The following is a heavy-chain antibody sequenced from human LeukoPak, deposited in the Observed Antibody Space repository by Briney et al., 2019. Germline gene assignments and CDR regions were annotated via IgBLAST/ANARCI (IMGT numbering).Heavy chain of an antibody. J-gene: IGHJ4*02. Sequence: PGGSVRLSCAASGFTFSNYAMSWVRQAPGKGLEWVSPISGSSGSTYYADSVKGRFTISRDNSKNTLYLQMNSLRAEDTAIFYCAKAAAVIPAPGVLFDYWGQGTLVTVSS. CDR1: GFTFSNYA. CDR2: ISGSSGST. CDR3: AKAAAVIPAPGVLFDY. D-gene: IGHD6-25*01. V-gene: IGHV3-23*01.